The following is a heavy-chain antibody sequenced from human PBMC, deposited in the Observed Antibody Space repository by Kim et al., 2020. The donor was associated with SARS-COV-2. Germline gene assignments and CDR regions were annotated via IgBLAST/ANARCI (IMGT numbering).Heavy chain of an antibody. Sequence: GGSLRLSCAASGFTFNMYGMNWVRQAPGKGLEWVAAIWYDGINKYYADSVRGRFTISRDNSKNMVYLQMNSLGAEDTAVYYCARRGNDILTGYYKGADYWGEGSLVTVSS. D-gene: IGHD3-9*01. CDR2: IWYDGINK. V-gene: IGHV3-33*07. J-gene: IGHJ4*02. CDR1: GFTFNMYG. CDR3: ARRGNDILTGYYKGADY.